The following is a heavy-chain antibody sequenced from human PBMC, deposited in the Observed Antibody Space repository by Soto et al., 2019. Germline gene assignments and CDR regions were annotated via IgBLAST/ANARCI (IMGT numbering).Heavy chain of an antibody. Sequence: EVLLLESGGGLVQPGGSLRLSCVASGFDFYGYAVSWVRQAPGKGLEWVSTITNGGGGGRYYSDSVRGRFSISRDNSKNTVYLQMNSLRAEDTAIYFCAKWPGFDVGVGNNWFDPCGQGTLVIVSS. CDR3: AKWPGFDVGVGNNWFDP. CDR1: GFDFYGYA. D-gene: IGHD2-15*01. CDR2: ITNGGGGGR. V-gene: IGHV3-23*01. J-gene: IGHJ5*02.